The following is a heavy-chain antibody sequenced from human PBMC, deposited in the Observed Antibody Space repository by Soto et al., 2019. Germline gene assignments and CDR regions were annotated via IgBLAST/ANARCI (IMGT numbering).Heavy chain of an antibody. Sequence: GGSLRLSCAASGFTFSSYGMHWVRQAPGKGLEWVAVIWYDGSNKYYADSVKGRFTISRDNSKNTLYLQMNSLRAEDTAVYYCARVYCSSTSCYFPLDYWGQGTLVTVSS. CDR2: IWYDGSNK. CDR1: GFTFSSYG. V-gene: IGHV3-33*01. CDR3: ARVYCSSTSCYFPLDY. J-gene: IGHJ4*02. D-gene: IGHD2-2*01.